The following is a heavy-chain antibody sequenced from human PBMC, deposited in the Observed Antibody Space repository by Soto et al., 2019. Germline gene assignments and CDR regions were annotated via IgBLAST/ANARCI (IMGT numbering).Heavy chain of an antibody. V-gene: IGHV3-74*01. J-gene: IGHJ4*02. CDR2: INSDGSST. CDR3: ARWGQWLGTENFDY. D-gene: IGHD6-19*01. Sequence: EVQLVESGGGLVQPGGSLRLSCAASGFTFSSYWMHWVRQAPGKGLVWVSRINSDGSSTSYVDSVKGRFTISRDNAKNTLYLQMNSLRAEDTAVYYCARWGQWLGTENFDYWGQGTLVTVSS. CDR1: GFTFSSYW.